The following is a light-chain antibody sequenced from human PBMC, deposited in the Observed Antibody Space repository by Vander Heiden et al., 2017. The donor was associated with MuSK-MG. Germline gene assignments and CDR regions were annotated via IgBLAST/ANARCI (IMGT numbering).Light chain of an antibody. Sequence: QSALTQPASVSGSPGQSITISCTGTSSDVGGYNYVSWYQPHPGTASKLMIYDVSNRPSGVSNRFAGSKSGNTASLTISGLQAEDEADYYCSSYTSSSTVVFGGGTKRTVL. V-gene: IGLV2-14*01. CDR3: SSYTSSSTVV. CDR2: DVS. J-gene: IGLJ2*01. CDR1: SSDVGGYNY.